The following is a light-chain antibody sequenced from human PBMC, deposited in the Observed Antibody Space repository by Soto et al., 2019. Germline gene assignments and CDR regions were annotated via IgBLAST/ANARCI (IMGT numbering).Light chain of an antibody. Sequence: DVVMTQSPLSLAGTPGEPASIVCRASQSLQHRHGRSYLSWFVQKPGQSPQLLIYLGSDRASGVLERFSGSGSGTDFTLTISRVEAEDVGVYYCMQAVQTPLTFGQGTRLDMK. CDR1: QSLQHRHGRSY. J-gene: IGKJ5*01. V-gene: IGKV2-28*01. CDR2: LGS. CDR3: MQAVQTPLT.